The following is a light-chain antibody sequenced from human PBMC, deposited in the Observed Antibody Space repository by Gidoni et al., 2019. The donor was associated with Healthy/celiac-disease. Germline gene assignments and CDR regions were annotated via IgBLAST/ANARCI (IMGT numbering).Light chain of an antibody. J-gene: IGKJ1*01. CDR3: QQYNNWWT. CDR2: GAS. CDR1: QSVSSN. V-gene: IGKV3-15*01. Sequence: EIVMTQSPATLSVSPGERATLSCRASQSVSSNLAWYQQKPGQAHRLLIYGASTRATGIPARFSGSGSGTEFTLTISSLQSEDFAVYYGQQYNNWWTFGQGTKVEIK.